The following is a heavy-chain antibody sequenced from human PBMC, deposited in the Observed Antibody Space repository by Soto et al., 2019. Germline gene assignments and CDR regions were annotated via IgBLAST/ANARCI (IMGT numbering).Heavy chain of an antibody. CDR2: IYYSGST. J-gene: IGHJ4*02. D-gene: IGHD5-18*01. V-gene: IGHV4-61*01. Sequence: PSETLSLTCTVSGGSVSSGSYYWGWIRQPPGKGLEWIGYIYYSGSTNYNPSLKSRVTISVDTSKNQFSLKLSSVTAADTAVYYCARVEYSYGSYYFDYWGQGTLVTVSS. CDR3: ARVEYSYGSYYFDY. CDR1: GGSVSSGSYY.